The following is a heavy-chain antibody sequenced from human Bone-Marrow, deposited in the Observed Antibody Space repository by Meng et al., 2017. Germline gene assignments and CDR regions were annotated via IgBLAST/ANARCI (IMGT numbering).Heavy chain of an antibody. D-gene: IGHD5-24*01. J-gene: IGHJ4*02. CDR2: IYYSGST. V-gene: IGHV4-30-4*01. CDR1: GGSISSGDYY. Sequence: QVQLQESGPGLVKTSQTLSLTCPVSGGSISSGDYYWSWIRQPPGRGLEWIGYIYYSGSTYYNPSLRSRVTISVDTSKNQFSLILTSVTAADTAVYFCARVETATTNPYFDYWGQGTLVTVSS. CDR3: ARVETATTNPYFDY.